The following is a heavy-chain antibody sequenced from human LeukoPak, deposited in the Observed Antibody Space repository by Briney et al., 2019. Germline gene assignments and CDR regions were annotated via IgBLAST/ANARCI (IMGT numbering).Heavy chain of an antibody. J-gene: IGHJ3*02. CDR2: ISAYNGNT. CDR1: GYTFTSYG. D-gene: IGHD6-19*01. Sequence: GASVKVSCKASGYTFTSYGISWVRQAPGQGLEWMGWISAYNGNTNYAQKLQGRVTMTTDTSTSTAYMELRSLRSDDTAVYYCARDLGQWLVRGDAFDIWGQGTMVTVSS. V-gene: IGHV1-18*01. CDR3: ARDLGQWLVRGDAFDI.